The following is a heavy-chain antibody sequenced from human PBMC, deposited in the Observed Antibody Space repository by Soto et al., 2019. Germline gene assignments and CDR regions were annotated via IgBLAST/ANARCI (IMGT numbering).Heavy chain of an antibody. CDR2: IDPSDSYT. D-gene: IGHD6-13*01. CDR1: GYSFTSYW. V-gene: IGHV5-10-1*01. J-gene: IGHJ4*02. CDR3: ATTSSTWTKFDS. Sequence: PGESLKISCKGSGYSFTSYWISWVRQMPGKGLEWMGRIDPSDSYTNYSPSFQGHVTISADKSISTAYLQWSSLKASDTAMYYCATTSSTWTKFDSWGQGTLVTVSS.